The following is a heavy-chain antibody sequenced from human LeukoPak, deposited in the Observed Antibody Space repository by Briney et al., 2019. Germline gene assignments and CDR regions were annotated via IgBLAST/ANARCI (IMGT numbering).Heavy chain of an antibody. V-gene: IGHV3-23*01. CDR1: GLPFSSYA. CDR2: MNGSGGSK. CDR3: AKVITAAGNNWFDP. Sequence: GPLRLSFAASGLPFSSYAMSWGRPAPGTRLEWVSGMNGSGGSKYYSDSVKGRFTISRDNSKNTLYLQMNSLRAEDTAVYYCAKVITAAGNNWFDPWGQGTLVTVAS. J-gene: IGHJ5*02. D-gene: IGHD6-13*01.